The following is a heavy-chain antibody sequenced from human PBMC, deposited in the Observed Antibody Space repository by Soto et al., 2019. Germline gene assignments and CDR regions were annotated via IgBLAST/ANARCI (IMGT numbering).Heavy chain of an antibody. V-gene: IGHV4-59*01. CDR3: ARGEAGGYYYYYGMDV. Sequence: QVQLQESGPGLVKPSETLSLTCTVSGGSISSYYWSWIRQPPGKGLEWIGYIYYSGRTNYNPSLKSRATISVDPSKNKSSLKLSSVTAADTAVYYCARGEAGGYYYYYGMDVWGQGTTVTVSS. CDR1: GGSISSYY. D-gene: IGHD2-15*01. J-gene: IGHJ6*02. CDR2: IYYSGRT.